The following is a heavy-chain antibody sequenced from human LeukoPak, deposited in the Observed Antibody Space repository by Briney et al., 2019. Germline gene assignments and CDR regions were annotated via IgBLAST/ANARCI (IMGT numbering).Heavy chain of an antibody. J-gene: IGHJ2*01. CDR2: ITHSGSP. CDR3: ARGVDL. V-gene: IGHV4-34*01. Sequence: SETLSLTCGVSSGSLSGYYWRWIRQPPGGGLEWLGEITHSGSPNYNPSLKSRVTISGDTSKKQFSLNLRSVTAADTGVYYCARGVDLWGRGTPVTVSS. CDR1: SGSLSGYY.